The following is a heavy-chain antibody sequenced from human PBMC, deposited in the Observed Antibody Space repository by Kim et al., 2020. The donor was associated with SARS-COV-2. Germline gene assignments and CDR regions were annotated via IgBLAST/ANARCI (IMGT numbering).Heavy chain of an antibody. J-gene: IGHJ3*02. Sequence: SETLSLTCAVYGGSFSGYYWSWIRQPPGKGLEWIGEINHSGSTNYNPSLKSRVTISVDTSKNQFSLKLSSVTAADTAVYYCARGGRRFAFDIWDQGTMVTVSS. CDR1: GGSFSGYY. CDR3: ARGGRRFAFDI. D-gene: IGHD1-26*01. CDR2: INHSGST. V-gene: IGHV4-34*01.